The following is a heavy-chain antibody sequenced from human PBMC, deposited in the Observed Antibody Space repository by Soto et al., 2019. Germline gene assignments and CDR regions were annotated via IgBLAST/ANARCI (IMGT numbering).Heavy chain of an antibody. D-gene: IGHD3-16*02. J-gene: IGHJ6*03. CDR1: GGSISSYY. CDR3: ASQRYYDYIWGSYRLTSTWYYMDV. Sequence: PSETLSLTCTVSGGSISSYYCSWIRQPPGKGLEWIGYIYYSGSTNYNPSLKSRVTISVDTSKNQFSLKLSSVTAADTAVYYCASQRYYDYIWGSYRLTSTWYYMDVWGKGTTVTVSS. V-gene: IGHV4-59*01. CDR2: IYYSGST.